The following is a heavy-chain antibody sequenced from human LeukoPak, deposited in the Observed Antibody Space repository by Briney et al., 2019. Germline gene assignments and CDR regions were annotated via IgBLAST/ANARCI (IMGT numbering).Heavy chain of an antibody. Sequence: PSETLSLTCTVSGGSISSGDYYWSWIRQPPGKGLEWIGYIYYSGSTYYNPSLKSRVTISVDTSKNQFSLKLTSVTAADTAVYYCARDYGDPGNNWFDPWGQGTLVTVSS. J-gene: IGHJ5*02. D-gene: IGHD4-17*01. CDR1: GGSISSGDYY. CDR3: ARDYGDPGNNWFDP. CDR2: IYYSGST. V-gene: IGHV4-30-4*01.